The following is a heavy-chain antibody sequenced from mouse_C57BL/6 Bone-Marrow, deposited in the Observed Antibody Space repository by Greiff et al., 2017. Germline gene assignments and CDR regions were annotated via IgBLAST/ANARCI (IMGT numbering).Heavy chain of an antibody. D-gene: IGHD1-1*01. J-gene: IGHJ2*01. CDR3: TPITTVVATDY. CDR1: GFNIKDDY. Sequence: EVQLQQSGAELVRPGASVKLSCTASGFNIKDDYMHWVKQRPEQGLEWIGWIDPENGDTAYASKFQGKATITADTSSNTAYLPLSSLTSEDTAVYYCTPITTVVATDYWGQGTTLTVSS. V-gene: IGHV14-4*01. CDR2: IDPENGDT.